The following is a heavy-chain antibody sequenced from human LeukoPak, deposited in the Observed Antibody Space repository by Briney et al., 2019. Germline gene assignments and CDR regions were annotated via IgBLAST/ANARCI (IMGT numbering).Heavy chain of an antibody. CDR3: ARDDPSMIAALHY. V-gene: IGHV3-30-3*01. CDR2: ISYDGSNK. D-gene: IGHD6-6*01. Sequence: GGSLRLSCAASGFTLSSYAMHWVRQAPGKGLEWVAVISYDGSNKYYADSVKGRFTISRDNAKNSVYLQMSSLRAEDTAVYYCARDDPSMIAALHYWGQGTLVTVSS. J-gene: IGHJ4*02. CDR1: GFTLSSYA.